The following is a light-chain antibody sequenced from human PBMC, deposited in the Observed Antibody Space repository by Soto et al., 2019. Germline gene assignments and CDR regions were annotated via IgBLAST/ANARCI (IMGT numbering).Light chain of an antibody. J-gene: IGKJ1*01. CDR3: QQYYSFPPT. CDR1: QSISSY. CDR2: AAS. Sequence: QMILYRPSLSVTVGHIVTITCRASQSISSYLNWYQQKPGKAPKLLIYAASSLQSGVPSRFSGSGSGTDFTLTISCLQSEDFAIYYCQQYYSFPPTFGQGTKVDIK. V-gene: IGKV1-39*01.